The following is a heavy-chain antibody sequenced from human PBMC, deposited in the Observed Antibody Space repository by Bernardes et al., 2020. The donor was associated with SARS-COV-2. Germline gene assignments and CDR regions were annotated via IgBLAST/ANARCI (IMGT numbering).Heavy chain of an antibody. Sequence: TLSLTCAVYGGSFSGHYWSWIRQPPGKGLEWIGEINHSGTTNYNPSLKSRVSMSVDTSKNQFSLRLTSMTAADTAMYYCVRIERWLDVFDIWGRGTLVTVAS. V-gene: IGHV4-34*01. CDR3: VRIERWLDVFDI. CDR2: INHSGTT. J-gene: IGHJ3*02. CDR1: GGSFSGHY. D-gene: IGHD5-12*01.